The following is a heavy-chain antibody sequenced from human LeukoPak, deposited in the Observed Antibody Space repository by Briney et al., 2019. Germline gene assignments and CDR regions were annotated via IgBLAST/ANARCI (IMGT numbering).Heavy chain of an antibody. CDR3: ARGYCSGDNCSPGDV. Sequence: SETLSLNCTVSGGSISSYYWSWLRQPAGKGLEWIGRIYISGTTNYNPSLKCRVTISVDKSKNQFSLKLSSVTAADTAIYYCARGYCSGDNCSPGDVWGKGTTVTVSS. CDR1: GGSISSYY. CDR2: IYISGTT. V-gene: IGHV4-4*07. J-gene: IGHJ6*04. D-gene: IGHD2-15*01.